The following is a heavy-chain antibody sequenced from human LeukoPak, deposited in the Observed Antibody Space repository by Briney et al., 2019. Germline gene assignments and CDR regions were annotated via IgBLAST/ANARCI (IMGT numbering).Heavy chain of an antibody. D-gene: IGHD2-15*01. J-gene: IGHJ4*02. CDR3: ARAGGGRSKPFDY. V-gene: IGHV4-34*01. CDR1: GGSFSGYY. CDR2: INHSGST. Sequence: ASETLSLTCAVYGGSFSGYYWSWIRQPPGKGLEWIGEINHSGSTNYNPSLKSRVTISVDTSKNQFSLKLSSVTAADTAVYDCARAGGGRSKPFDYWGQGTLVTVSS.